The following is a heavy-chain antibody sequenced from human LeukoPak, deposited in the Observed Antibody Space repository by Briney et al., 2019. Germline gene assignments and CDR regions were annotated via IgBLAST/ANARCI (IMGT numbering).Heavy chain of an antibody. J-gene: IGHJ4*02. CDR1: GGSISSYY. CDR3: ASGDYGDFSRFDF. CDR2: IHYSGST. V-gene: IGHV4-59*08. D-gene: IGHD4-17*01. Sequence: PSETLSLTCTVSGGSISSYYWSWIRQPPGKGLEWIWYIHYSGSTNHNPSLKSRVTISVDTSKNQFSLKLSSVTAADTAVYYCASGDYGDFSRFDFWGQGTLVTVSS.